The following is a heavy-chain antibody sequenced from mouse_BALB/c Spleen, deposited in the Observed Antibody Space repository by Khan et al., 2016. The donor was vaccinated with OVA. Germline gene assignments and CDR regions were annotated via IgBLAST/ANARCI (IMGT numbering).Heavy chain of an antibody. J-gene: IGHJ3*01. CDR1: GYAFSNYW. V-gene: IGHV1-80*01. Sequence: QVQLQQSGAELVRPGSSVKISCKASGYAFSNYWMNWVKQRPGQGLEWIGQIYPGDGDTSFNGKFRGKATLTPDKSSSTAYMQLSSLTSEDSAGYFCARSGYDYFAYWGQGTLVTVSA. CDR3: ARSGYDYFAY. CDR2: IYPGDGDT. D-gene: IGHD2-14*01.